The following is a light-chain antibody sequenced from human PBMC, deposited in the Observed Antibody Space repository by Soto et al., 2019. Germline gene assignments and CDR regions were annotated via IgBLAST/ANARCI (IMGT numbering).Light chain of an antibody. CDR2: GNN. V-gene: IGLV1-40*01. Sequence: QSVLTQPPSVSGAPGQRVTISCIGATSDVHWYQHLPGTDPKLLIYGNNNRPSGFPDRFSGSKSGTSASLAITGLQAEYEADYYCQSFDSSRSAIYVFGTGTKVTVL. CDR3: QSFDSSRSAIYV. J-gene: IGLJ1*01. CDR1: GATSD.